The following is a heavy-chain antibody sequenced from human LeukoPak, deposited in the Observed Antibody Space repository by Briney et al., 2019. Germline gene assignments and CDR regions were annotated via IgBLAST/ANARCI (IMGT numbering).Heavy chain of an antibody. Sequence: PGGSLRLSCAASGFTFSSYGMHWVRQAPGKGLEWVAVISYDGSNKYYADSVKGRFTISRDNSKNTLYLQMNSLRAEDTAVYYCARIHKGVTAILWPSYYYYYYMDVWGKGTTVTVSS. D-gene: IGHD2-21*02. CDR2: ISYDGSNK. CDR1: GFTFSSYG. V-gene: IGHV3-30*19. J-gene: IGHJ6*03. CDR3: ARIHKGVTAILWPSYYYYYYMDV.